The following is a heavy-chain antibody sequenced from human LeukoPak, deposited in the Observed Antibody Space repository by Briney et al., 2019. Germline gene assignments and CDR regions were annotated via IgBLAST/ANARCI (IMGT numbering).Heavy chain of an antibody. CDR1: GDSVSSNSTA. CDR2: TYYRSKWYN. CDR3: VREYSSSGLAFDY. Sequence: SQTLSLTCAISGDSVSSNSTAWNWIRQSPSRGLEWLGRTYYRSKWYNDYALSVTSRTTIPPDTSNNQFSLQLNSVTPEATAVYYCVREYSSSGLAFDYWGPGTLVTVSS. V-gene: IGHV6-1*01. J-gene: IGHJ4*02. D-gene: IGHD6-19*01.